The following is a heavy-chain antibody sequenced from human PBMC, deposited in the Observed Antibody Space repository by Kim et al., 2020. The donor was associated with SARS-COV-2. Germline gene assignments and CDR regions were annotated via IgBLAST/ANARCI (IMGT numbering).Heavy chain of an antibody. CDR1: GGSISSSSYY. D-gene: IGHD2-15*01. V-gene: IGHV4-39*01. CDR2: IYYSGST. J-gene: IGHJ4*02. CDR3: ARRPNLPYCSGGSCYSGYFNY. Sequence: SETLSLTCTVSGGSISSSSYYWGWIRQPPGKGLEWIGSIYYSGSTYYNPSLKSRVTISVDTSKNQFSLKLSSVTAADTAVYYCARRPNLPYCSGGSCYSGYFNYWGQGTLVTVSS.